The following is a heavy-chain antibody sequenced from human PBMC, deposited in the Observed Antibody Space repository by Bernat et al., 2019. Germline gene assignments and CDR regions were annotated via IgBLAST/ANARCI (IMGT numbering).Heavy chain of an antibody. Sequence: EVQLVESGGGLVQPGGSLRLSCAASGFTFSSYAMSWFRQAPGKGLELVSALSGSGGSTYYADSVKGRFTISIDNSKNTLYLQMNSLRAEDTAVYYCAKEIGYDFWSGYFDYWGQGTLVTVSS. CDR1: GFTFSSYA. CDR3: AKEIGYDFWSGYFDY. D-gene: IGHD3-3*01. V-gene: IGHV3-23*04. CDR2: LSGSGGST. J-gene: IGHJ4*02.